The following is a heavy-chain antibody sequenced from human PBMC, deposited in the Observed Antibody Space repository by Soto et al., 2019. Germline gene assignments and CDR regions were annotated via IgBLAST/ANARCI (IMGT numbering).Heavy chain of an antibody. CDR2: IYYSGST. V-gene: IGHV4-59*01. Sequence: SETLSLTCTVSGGSISSYYWSWIRQPPGKGLEWIGYIYYSGSTNYNPSLKSRVTISVDTSKNQFSLKLSSVTAADTAVYYCARDYYDSSGYYFLHDAFDIWGQGTMVTVSS. D-gene: IGHD3-22*01. CDR3: ARDYYDSSGYYFLHDAFDI. CDR1: GGSISSYY. J-gene: IGHJ3*02.